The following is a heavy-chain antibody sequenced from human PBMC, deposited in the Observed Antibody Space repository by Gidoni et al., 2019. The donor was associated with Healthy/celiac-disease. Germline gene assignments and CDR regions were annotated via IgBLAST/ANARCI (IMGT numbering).Heavy chain of an antibody. CDR1: GYSISSGYY. J-gene: IGHJ3*02. CDR2: IYHSVST. D-gene: IGHD4-17*01. Sequence: QVQLQETGPGLVKPSGTLSLTRAAPGYSISSGYYWGWIRQPPGKGLEWMGSIYHSVSTSYNPSIKSRVTISGDTSKNQFSLSLSSVTAADTAVYYCAAPHPYGDPDAFDIWGQGTMVTVSS. V-gene: IGHV4-38-2*01. CDR3: AAPHPYGDPDAFDI.